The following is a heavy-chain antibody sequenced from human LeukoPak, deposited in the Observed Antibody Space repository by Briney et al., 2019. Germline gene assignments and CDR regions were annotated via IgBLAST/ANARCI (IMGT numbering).Heavy chain of an antibody. Sequence: ASLKVSCKASGYTFTSYDINWVRQATGQGLKWMGWMNINSGNTGYAQKFQGRVSMTRNTSISTAYMELSSLRSEDTAVYYCARGGGYCSGGSCYASDYWGQGTLVTLSS. J-gene: IGHJ4*02. D-gene: IGHD2-15*01. CDR1: GYTFTSYD. CDR3: ARGGGYCSGGSCYASDY. CDR2: MNINSGNT. V-gene: IGHV1-8*01.